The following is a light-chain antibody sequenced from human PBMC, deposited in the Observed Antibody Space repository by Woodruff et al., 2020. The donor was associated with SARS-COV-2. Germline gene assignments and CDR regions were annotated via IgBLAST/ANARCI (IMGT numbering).Light chain of an antibody. V-gene: IGKV4-1*01. CDR1: QSVLYSSNNKNY. J-gene: IGKJ1*01. Sequence: ATINCKSSQSVLYSSNNKNYLAWYQQKPGQPPKLLIYWASTRESGVPDRFSGSGSGTDFTLTISSLQAEDVAVYYCQQYYSTPPTLGQGTKVEIK. CDR3: QQYYSTPPT. CDR2: WAS.